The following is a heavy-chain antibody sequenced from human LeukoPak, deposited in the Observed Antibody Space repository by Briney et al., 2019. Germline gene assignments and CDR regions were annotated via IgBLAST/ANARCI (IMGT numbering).Heavy chain of an antibody. CDR3: AKSGLNRFDY. J-gene: IGHJ4*02. Sequence: GGTLRLSCVASGFTFSSYEMTWVRQAPGKGLEWLSYISSSGSTIYYADSVKGRFTISRDNSKNTLYLQMNSLRVEDTAVYYCAKSGLNRFDYWGQGTLVTVSS. CDR1: GFTFSSYE. D-gene: IGHD2-15*01. V-gene: IGHV3-48*03. CDR2: ISSSGSTI.